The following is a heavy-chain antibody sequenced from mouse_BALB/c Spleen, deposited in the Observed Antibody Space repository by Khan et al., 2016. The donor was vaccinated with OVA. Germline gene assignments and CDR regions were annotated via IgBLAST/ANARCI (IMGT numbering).Heavy chain of an antibody. CDR3: TTGFAY. CDR1: GFTFSNYW. Sequence: EVKLEESGGGLVQPGGSMKLSCVASGFTFSNYWMNWVRQSPEKGLAWVAEIRLKSNNYATHYAESVKGRFTISRDDSKSSVYLQMNNLRAEDTGIYYCTTGFAYWGQGTLGTVSA. J-gene: IGHJ3*01. CDR2: IRLKSNNYAT. V-gene: IGHV6-6*02.